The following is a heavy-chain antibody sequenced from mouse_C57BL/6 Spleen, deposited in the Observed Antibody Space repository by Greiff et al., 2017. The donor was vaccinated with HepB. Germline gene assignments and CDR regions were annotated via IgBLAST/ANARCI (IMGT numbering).Heavy chain of an antibody. V-gene: IGHV5-9*01. J-gene: IGHJ1*03. CDR1: GFTFSSYT. CDR3: ARPLYYYGSRRDWYFDV. D-gene: IGHD1-1*01. Sequence: EVMLVESGGGLVKPGGSLKLSCAASGFTFSSYTMSWVRQTPEKRLEWVATISGGGGNTYYPDSVKGRFTISRDNAKNTLYLQMSSLRSEDTALYYCARPLYYYGSRRDWYFDVWGTGTTVTVSS. CDR2: ISGGGGNT.